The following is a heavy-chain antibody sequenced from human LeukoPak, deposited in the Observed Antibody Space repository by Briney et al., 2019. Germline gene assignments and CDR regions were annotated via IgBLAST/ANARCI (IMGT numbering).Heavy chain of an antibody. CDR1: SGSISSYY. CDR2: FYYTGST. Sequence: SETLSLTCTVSSGSISSYYWSWIRQPPGKGLEWIGFFYYTGSTNYNPSLKSRVTISVDTSKNQFSLILSSVTAADTAVYYCARVLPNYYDSSGYYYISYYFDYWGQGTLVTVSS. D-gene: IGHD3-22*01. V-gene: IGHV4-59*01. CDR3: ARVLPNYYDSSGYYYISYYFDY. J-gene: IGHJ4*02.